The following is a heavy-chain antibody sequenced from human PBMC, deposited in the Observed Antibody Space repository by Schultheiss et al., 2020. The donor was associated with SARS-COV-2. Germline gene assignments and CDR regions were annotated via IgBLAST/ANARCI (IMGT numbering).Heavy chain of an antibody. Sequence: ASVKVSCKASGYTFTASYIHWVRQAPGQGLEWMGWINPNSGNTGYAKKFQGRVTMTRNTSISTAYMELSSLRSEDTAVYYCAAGGSNWNYRFDPWGQGTLVTVSS. CDR3: AAGGSNWNYRFDP. J-gene: IGHJ5*02. D-gene: IGHD1-7*01. CDR1: GYTFTASY. V-gene: IGHV1-8*02. CDR2: INPNSGNT.